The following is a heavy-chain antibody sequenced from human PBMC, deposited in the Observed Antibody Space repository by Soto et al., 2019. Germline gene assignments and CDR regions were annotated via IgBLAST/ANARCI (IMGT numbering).Heavy chain of an antibody. CDR1: GFTFSSYA. V-gene: IGHV3-23*01. D-gene: IGHD2-2*01. Sequence: PGGSLRLSCAASGFTFSSYAMSWVRQAPGKGLEWVSAISGSGGSTYYADSVKGRFTISRDNSKNTLYLQMNSLRAEDTAVYYCAKDEGYCSSTSCYNFDYWGQGTLVTVSS. CDR3: AKDEGYCSSTSCYNFDY. CDR2: ISGSGGST. J-gene: IGHJ4*02.